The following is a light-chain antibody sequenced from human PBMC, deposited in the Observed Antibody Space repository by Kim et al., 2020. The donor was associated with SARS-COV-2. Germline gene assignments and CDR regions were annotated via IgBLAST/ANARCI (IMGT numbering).Light chain of an antibody. CDR2: GRN. J-gene: IGLJ2*01. CDR1: SLRSYY. Sequence: SSELTQDPAVSVALGQTVRITCQGVSLRSYYATWYQQKPRQAPVLVIYGRNNRPSGIPDRFSGSASGNTASLTISGAQAEDEAEFYCQSRDSGGDVVFGGGTQLTVL. V-gene: IGLV3-19*01. CDR3: QSRDSGGDVV.